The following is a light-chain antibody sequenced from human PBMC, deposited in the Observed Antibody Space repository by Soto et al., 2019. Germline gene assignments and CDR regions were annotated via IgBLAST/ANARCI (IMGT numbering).Light chain of an antibody. CDR3: CSYAGSYTDV. CDR1: SSDVGGYNY. V-gene: IGLV2-11*01. Sequence: QSALTQPRSVSGSPGQSVTISCTGTSSDVGGYNYVSWYQQHPGKAPKLMIYDVSKRPSGVPDRLSGSKSGNTASLTISGLQAEDEADYYCCSYAGSYTDVFGTGNKVTVL. J-gene: IGLJ1*01. CDR2: DVS.